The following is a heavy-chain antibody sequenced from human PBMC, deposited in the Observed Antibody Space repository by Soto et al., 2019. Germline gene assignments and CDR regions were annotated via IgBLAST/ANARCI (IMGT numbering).Heavy chain of an antibody. J-gene: IGHJ1*01. Sequence: SVKVSCKASGGTFSSYTISWVRQAPGQGLEWMGRIIPILGIANYAQKFQGRVTITADKSTSTAYMELSSLRSEDTAVYYCAMGGRVVPQHWCQGTLVTVPS. CDR1: GGTFSSYT. CDR2: IIPILGIA. D-gene: IGHD2-2*01. V-gene: IGHV1-69*02. CDR3: AMGGRVVPQH.